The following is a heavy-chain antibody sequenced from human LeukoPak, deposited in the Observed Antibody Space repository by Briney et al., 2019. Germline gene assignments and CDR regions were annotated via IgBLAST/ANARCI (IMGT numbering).Heavy chain of an antibody. Sequence: GGSLRLSCAASGFTFRNAWMNWVRQAPGKGLEWVSSISSSSSYIYYADSVKGRFTISRDNAKNSLYLQMNSLRAEDTAVYYCARAGIVVGWNYYMDVWGKGTTVTVSS. V-gene: IGHV3-21*01. CDR1: GFTFRNAW. CDR2: ISSSSSYI. D-gene: IGHD2-15*01. J-gene: IGHJ6*03. CDR3: ARAGIVVGWNYYMDV.